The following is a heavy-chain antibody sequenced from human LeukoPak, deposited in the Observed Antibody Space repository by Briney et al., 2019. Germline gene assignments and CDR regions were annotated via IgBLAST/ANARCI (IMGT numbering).Heavy chain of an antibody. CDR1: GFTFSSYS. D-gene: IGHD3-22*01. CDR2: ISSSSSTI. CDR3: ARVGTYYYDSSASYGMDV. Sequence: PGGSLRLSCAASGFTFSSYSMNWVRQAPGKGLEGVSYISSSSSTIYYADSVKGRFTISRDNAKSSLYLQMNSLRAEDTAVYYCARVGTYYYDSSASYGMDVWGQGTTVTVSS. V-gene: IGHV3-48*01. J-gene: IGHJ6*02.